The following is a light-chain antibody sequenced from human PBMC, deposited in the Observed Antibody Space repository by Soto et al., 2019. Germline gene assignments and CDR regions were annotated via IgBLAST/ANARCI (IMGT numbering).Light chain of an antibody. CDR2: DVS. Sequence: QSALTQPASVSGSPGQSITISCTGTSSDVGGYKYVSWYQQHPGKAPKLMIYDVSNRPSGVSNRFSGSKSGNTASLTISGLQAEDEDDYYCSSYTSSSPNVFGTGTKLTVL. CDR3: SSYTSSSPNV. CDR1: SSDVGGYKY. V-gene: IGLV2-14*01. J-gene: IGLJ1*01.